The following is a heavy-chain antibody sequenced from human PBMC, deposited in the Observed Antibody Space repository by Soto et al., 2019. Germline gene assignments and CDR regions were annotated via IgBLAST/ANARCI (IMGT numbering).Heavy chain of an antibody. CDR1: GYTFTTYR. J-gene: IGHJ5*02. CDR3: ARLYYGDYRQDWFDP. V-gene: IGHV5-51*01. CDR2: IYPGDSET. Sequence: GESLKISCKGSGYTFTTYRIAWIRQMPGKGLEWMGIIYPGDSETRYSPSFQGQVTISADKSNTTAYLQWSGLRASDTSMYYCARLYYGDYRQDWFDPWGQGTLVTVSS. D-gene: IGHD4-17*01.